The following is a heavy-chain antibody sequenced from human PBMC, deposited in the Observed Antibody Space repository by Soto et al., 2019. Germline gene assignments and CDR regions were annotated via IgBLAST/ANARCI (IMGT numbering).Heavy chain of an antibody. CDR3: ASRSYYDFWSGYYTEYYYYYMDV. V-gene: IGHV3-74*01. D-gene: IGHD3-3*01. CDR1: GFTFSSYW. CDR2: INSDGSST. J-gene: IGHJ6*03. Sequence: GGSLRLSCAASGFTFSSYWMHWVRQAPGKGLVWVSRINSDGSSTSYADSVKGRFTISRDNAKNTLYLQMNSLRAEDTAVYYCASRSYYDFWSGYYTEYYYYYMDVWGKGTTVTSP.